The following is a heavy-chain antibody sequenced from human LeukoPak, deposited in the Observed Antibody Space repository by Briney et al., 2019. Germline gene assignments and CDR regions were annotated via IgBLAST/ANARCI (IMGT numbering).Heavy chain of an antibody. CDR1: GFTVSSNY. D-gene: IGHD6-13*01. CDR2: IYSGGST. Sequence: PGGSLRLSCAASGFTVSSNYMSWVRQAPGKGLEWVSVIYSGGSTYYADSVKGRFTISRDNSKNTLYLQMNSLRAEDTAVYYCAGCHPAAAGTKGGGAFDIWGQGTMVTVSS. CDR3: AGCHPAAAGTKGGGAFDI. J-gene: IGHJ3*02. V-gene: IGHV3-66*01.